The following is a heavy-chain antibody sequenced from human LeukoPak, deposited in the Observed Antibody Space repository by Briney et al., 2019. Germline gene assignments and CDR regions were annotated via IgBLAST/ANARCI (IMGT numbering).Heavy chain of an antibody. J-gene: IGHJ4*02. CDR3: ARVQGYSSSWYYFDY. Sequence: GGSLRLSCAASGFTFSSYGMHWVRQAPGKGLEWVAVISYDGSNKYYADSVKGRFTISRDNSKNTLYLQMNSLRAEDTAVYYCARVQGYSSSWYYFDYWGQGTLVTVSS. CDR1: GFTFSSYG. CDR2: ISYDGSNK. V-gene: IGHV3-30*19. D-gene: IGHD6-13*01.